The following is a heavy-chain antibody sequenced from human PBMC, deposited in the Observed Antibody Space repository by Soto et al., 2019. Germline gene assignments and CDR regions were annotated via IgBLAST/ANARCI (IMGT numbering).Heavy chain of an antibody. Sequence: QVQLVESGGGVVQPGRSLRLSCAASGFTFSSYGMHWVRQAPGKGLEWVAVISYDGSNKYYADSVNGRFTISRDNSKNTLYLQMNSLRAEDTAVYYCAKDVDTAMKQPYYYYGMDVWGQGTTVTVSS. CDR3: AKDVDTAMKQPYYYYGMDV. CDR1: GFTFSSYG. V-gene: IGHV3-30*18. D-gene: IGHD5-18*01. J-gene: IGHJ6*02. CDR2: ISYDGSNK.